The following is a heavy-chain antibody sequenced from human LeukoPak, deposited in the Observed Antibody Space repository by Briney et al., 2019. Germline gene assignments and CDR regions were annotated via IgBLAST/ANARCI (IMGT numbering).Heavy chain of an antibody. J-gene: IGHJ6*03. D-gene: IGHD5-12*01. CDR3: ARHVGLSGYALKNYYYYMDV. Sequence: SETLSLTCTVSGGSISSSSYYWGWIRQPPGKGLEWIGSIYYSGSTYYNPSLKSRVTISVDTSKNQFSLKLSSVTAADTAVYYCARHVGLSGYALKNYYYYMDVWGKGTTVTVSS. CDR2: IYYSGST. CDR1: GGSISSSSYY. V-gene: IGHV4-39*01.